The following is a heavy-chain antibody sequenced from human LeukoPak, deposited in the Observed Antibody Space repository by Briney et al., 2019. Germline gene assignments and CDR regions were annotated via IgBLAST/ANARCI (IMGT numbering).Heavy chain of an antibody. Sequence: ASVKVSCKASGYTFTGYYMHWVRQAPGQGLEWMGWINPNSGGTNYAQKFQGRVTMTRDTSISTAYMELSRLRSDDTAVYYCARGYCSGGSCYSWNNWLDPWGQGTLVTVSS. J-gene: IGHJ5*02. CDR2: INPNSGGT. CDR1: GYTFTGYY. V-gene: IGHV1-2*02. CDR3: ARGYCSGGSCYSWNNWLDP. D-gene: IGHD2-15*01.